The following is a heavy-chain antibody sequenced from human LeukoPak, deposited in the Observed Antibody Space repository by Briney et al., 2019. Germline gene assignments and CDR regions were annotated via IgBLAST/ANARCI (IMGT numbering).Heavy chain of an antibody. CDR3: AKDPRRGVGFVGATFDY. D-gene: IGHD1-26*01. CDR2: IRYDGSNT. CDR1: GFTFSNYG. Sequence: GGSLRLSCAASGFTFSNYGMHWVRQAPGKGLEWVTIIRYDGSNTYSADSVKGRFTISRDNSKNTLYLQMNSLRAEDTAVYYCAKDPRRGVGFVGATFDYWGQGTLVTVSS. J-gene: IGHJ4*02. V-gene: IGHV3-30*02.